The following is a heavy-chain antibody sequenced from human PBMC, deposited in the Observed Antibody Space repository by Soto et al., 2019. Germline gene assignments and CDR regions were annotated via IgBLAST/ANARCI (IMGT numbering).Heavy chain of an antibody. CDR1: GYTFTSYY. V-gene: IGHV1-46*01. CDR2: INPSGGST. D-gene: IGHD3-22*01. Sequence: GASVKVSCKASGYTFTSYYMHWVRQAPGQGXEWMGIINPSGGSTSYAQKFQGRVTMTRDTSTSTVYMELSSLRSEDTAVYYCARDGYYGSSGYWGGNWFDPWGQGTLVTVSS. CDR3: ARDGYYGSSGYWGGNWFDP. J-gene: IGHJ5*02.